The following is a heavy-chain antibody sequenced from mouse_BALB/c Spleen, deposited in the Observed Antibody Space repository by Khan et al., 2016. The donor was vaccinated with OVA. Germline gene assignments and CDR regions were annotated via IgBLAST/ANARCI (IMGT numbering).Heavy chain of an antibody. CDR2: IDPANDNS. CDR1: GFNIKDTH. CDR3: APAGTGDYFDY. V-gene: IGHV14-3*02. J-gene: IGHJ2*01. D-gene: IGHD4-1*01. Sequence: EVQLQESGAELVKPGASVKLSCTASGFNIKDTHMHWVKQRPEQGLEWIGRIDPANDNSKYDPRFQGKVTITADTSSNTAYLHLSSLTSEDTAVYYCAPAGTGDYFDYWGQGTTLTVSS.